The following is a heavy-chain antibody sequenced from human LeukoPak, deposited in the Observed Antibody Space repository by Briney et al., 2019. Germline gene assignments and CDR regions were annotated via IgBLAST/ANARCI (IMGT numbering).Heavy chain of an antibody. CDR3: ARFGYSGWDLEY. CDR1: GLTFSSYA. Sequence: PGGSLRLSCAASGLTFSSYAMSWVRQAPGKGLEWVANINQGGSVKYYVDSVKGRFTISRDDAESSLYVQMNSLRGEDTAVYYCARFGYSGWDLEYWGQGTLVTVSS. V-gene: IGHV3-7*01. D-gene: IGHD5-12*01. J-gene: IGHJ4*02. CDR2: INQGGSVK.